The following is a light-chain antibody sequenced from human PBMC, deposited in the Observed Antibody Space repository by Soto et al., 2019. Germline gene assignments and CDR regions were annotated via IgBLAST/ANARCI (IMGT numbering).Light chain of an antibody. Sequence: QSVLTQPRSASGTPGQRVTISCSGSNSNIGSNPVYWYQQLPGTAPKLVIHTNDQRPSGVPDRFSGSKSGTSATLAISGLRSEDEADYYCAAWDDSLRGVLFGGGTKVTVL. CDR2: TND. CDR3: AAWDDSLRGVL. J-gene: IGLJ2*01. V-gene: IGLV1-47*01. CDR1: NSNIGSNP.